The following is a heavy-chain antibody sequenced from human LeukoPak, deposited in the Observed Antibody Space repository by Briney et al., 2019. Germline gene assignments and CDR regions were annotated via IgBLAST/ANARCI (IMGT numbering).Heavy chain of an antibody. CDR3: AREHDYGDYGYSNYYMDV. D-gene: IGHD4-17*01. J-gene: IGHJ6*03. CDR1: GGSISSSSYY. Sequence: PSETLSLTCTVSGGSISSSSYYWGWIRQPPGKGLEWIGSIYYSGSTYYNPSLKSRVTISVDTSKNQFSLKLSSVTAADTAVYYCAREHDYGDYGYSNYYMDVWGKGTTVTVSS. V-gene: IGHV4-39*07. CDR2: IYYSGST.